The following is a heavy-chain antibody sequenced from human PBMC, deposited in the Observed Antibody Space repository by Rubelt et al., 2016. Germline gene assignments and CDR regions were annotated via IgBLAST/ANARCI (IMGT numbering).Heavy chain of an antibody. J-gene: IGHJ2*01. Sequence: QVQLQESGPGLVKPSETLSLTCTVSGGSISGYYWSWIRQPPGKGLEWIGYIYYSGSTKYNPSLKSRVTISVDASNNQFSLKVTSGTAADTAVYFCARPSSTGSQNWSFELWGRGTLVTVSS. CDR3: ARPSSTGSQNWSFEL. CDR1: GGSISGYY. D-gene: IGHD2-8*02. CDR2: IYYSGST. V-gene: IGHV4-59*01.